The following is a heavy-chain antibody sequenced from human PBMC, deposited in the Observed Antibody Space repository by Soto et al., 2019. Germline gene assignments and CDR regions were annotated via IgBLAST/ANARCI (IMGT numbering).Heavy chain of an antibody. CDR2: IGVSGGST. CDR3: AKVLLTYDSSGYSGSGAFDI. V-gene: IGHV3-23*01. CDR1: GFTFSSYA. D-gene: IGHD3-22*01. Sequence: EVQLLESGGGLVQPGGSLRLSCAASGFTFSSYAMTWVRQAPGKGLECVSSIGVSGGSTNYADSVQGRFTISRDNSKSTLCMQMPSLRAEDTAVYYCAKVLLTYDSSGYSGSGAFDIWGRGTMVTVSS. J-gene: IGHJ3*02.